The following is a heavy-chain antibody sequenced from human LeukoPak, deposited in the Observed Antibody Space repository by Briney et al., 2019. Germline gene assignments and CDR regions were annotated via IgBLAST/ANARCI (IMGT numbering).Heavy chain of an antibody. Sequence: PGGSLRLSCAASGFTFSSYWMHWVRQAPGKGLVWVSRINSDGSSTSYADSVKGRFTISRDNAKNTLYLQMNSLRAEDTAVYYCAKYCSSTNCLDYWGQGTLVTVSS. D-gene: IGHD2-2*01. CDR1: GFTFSSYW. V-gene: IGHV3-74*01. J-gene: IGHJ4*02. CDR2: INSDGSST. CDR3: AKYCSSTNCLDY.